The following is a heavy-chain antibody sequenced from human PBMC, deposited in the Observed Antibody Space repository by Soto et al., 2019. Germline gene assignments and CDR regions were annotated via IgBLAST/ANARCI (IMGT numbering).Heavy chain of an antibody. Sequence: ASVKVSCKASGYSFTSYAMHWVRQAPGQRLEWMGWINAGNGNRKYSQKFQGRVTITRDTSASTAYMELSSLRSEDTAVYYCARDQGYDSSGYFHHWGQGTLVTVSS. CDR1: GYSFTSYA. J-gene: IGHJ4*02. CDR2: INAGNGNR. CDR3: ARDQGYDSSGYFHH. V-gene: IGHV1-3*01. D-gene: IGHD3-22*01.